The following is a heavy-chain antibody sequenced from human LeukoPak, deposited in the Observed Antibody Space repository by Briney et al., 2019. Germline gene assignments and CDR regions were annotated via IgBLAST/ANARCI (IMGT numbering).Heavy chain of an antibody. CDR3: ARDLRDGYNDY. D-gene: IGHD5-24*01. J-gene: IGHJ4*02. CDR2: ISSSGSTI. CDR1: GFTFSRYE. Sequence: PGGSLRLSCAASGFTFSRYEMNWVRQAPGKGLEWVSYISSSGSTIYYADSVKGRFTISRDNAKSSLYLQMNSLRAEDTAVYYCARDLRDGYNDYWGQGTLVTVSS. V-gene: IGHV3-48*03.